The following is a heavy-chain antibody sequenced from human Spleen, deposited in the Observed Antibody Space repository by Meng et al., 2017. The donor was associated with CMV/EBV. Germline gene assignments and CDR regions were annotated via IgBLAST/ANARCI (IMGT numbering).Heavy chain of an antibody. Sequence: GGSLRLSCAASGFTVSSNYMSWVRQAPGRGLEWMSSFDSTGRNVYYADPVKGRFTISRDNAKNVLYLQMGGLRVEDTAVYYCARDRYGGTQSNGFDLWGQGTPVTVSS. D-gene: IGHD3-16*01. CDR1: GFTVSSNY. CDR2: FDSTGRNV. CDR3: ARDRYGGTQSNGFDL. V-gene: IGHV3-21*06. J-gene: IGHJ4*02.